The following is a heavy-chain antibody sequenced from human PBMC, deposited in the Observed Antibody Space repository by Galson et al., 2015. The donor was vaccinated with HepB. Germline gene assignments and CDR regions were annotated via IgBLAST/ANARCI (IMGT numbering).Heavy chain of an antibody. D-gene: IGHD3-3*01. CDR2: IIPIFGTA. Sequence: SVKVSCKASGGTFSSYAISWVRQAPGQGLEWMGGIIPIFGTANYAQKFQGRVTITADESTSTAYMELSSLRSEDTAVYYCAIRSVTIFGQGQVGGMDVWGQGTTVTVSS. V-gene: IGHV1-69*13. CDR3: AIRSVTIFGQGQVGGMDV. CDR1: GGTFSSYA. J-gene: IGHJ6*02.